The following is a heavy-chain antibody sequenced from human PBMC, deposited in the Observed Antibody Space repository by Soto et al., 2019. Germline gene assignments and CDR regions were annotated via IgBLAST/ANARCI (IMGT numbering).Heavy chain of an antibody. CDR1: GFTFSSYE. D-gene: IGHD3-22*01. V-gene: IGHV3-48*03. J-gene: IGHJ6*02. CDR2: ISSSGSTI. Sequence: GGSLRLSCAASGFTFSSYEMNWVRQAPGKGLEWVSYISSSGSTIYYADSVKGRFTISRGNAKNSLYLQMNSLRAEDTAVYYCARDFNYDSSGYYGSLGMDVWGQGTTVTVSS. CDR3: ARDFNYDSSGYYGSLGMDV.